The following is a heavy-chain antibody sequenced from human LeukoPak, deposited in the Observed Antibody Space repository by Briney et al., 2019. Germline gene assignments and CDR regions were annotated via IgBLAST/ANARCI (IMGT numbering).Heavy chain of an antibody. J-gene: IGHJ4*02. CDR3: ATYGGNLVLSY. D-gene: IGHD4-23*01. V-gene: IGHV3-23*01. CDR1: GGSISSGGYY. CDR2: ISGSGGST. Sequence: ETLSLTCTVSGGSISSGGYYWSWVRQAPGKGLEWVSAISGSGGSTYYADSVKGRFTVSRDNSNNTLYLHMNSLRAEDTAVYYCATYGGNLVLSYWGQGTLVTVSS.